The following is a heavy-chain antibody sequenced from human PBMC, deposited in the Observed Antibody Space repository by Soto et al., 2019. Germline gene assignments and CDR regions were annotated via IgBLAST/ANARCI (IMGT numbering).Heavy chain of an antibody. V-gene: IGHV3-30*18. D-gene: IGHD6-13*01. Sequence: QVQLVESGGGVVQPGRSLRLSCAASGFTFSSYGIHWVRQAPGKGLEWVAVISYDGSNKYYADSVKGRFTISRDNTKNTLYVQMNGLRAEDTAVYYCAKDHSSWSHYYGMDVWGQGTTVIVSS. J-gene: IGHJ6*02. CDR3: AKDHSSWSHYYGMDV. CDR1: GFTFSSYG. CDR2: ISYDGSNK.